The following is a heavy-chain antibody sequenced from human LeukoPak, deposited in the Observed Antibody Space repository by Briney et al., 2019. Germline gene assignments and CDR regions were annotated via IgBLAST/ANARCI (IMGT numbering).Heavy chain of an antibody. V-gene: IGHV1-69*05. CDR3: ARVMYYDSSGLDYAFDI. J-gene: IGHJ3*02. CDR2: IIPIFGTG. CDR1: GGTFSSYA. Sequence: GASVKVSCKASGGTFSSYAISWVRQAPGQGLEWMGRIIPIFGTGNYAQKFQGRVTITTDESTSTAYMELSSLRSEDTAVYYCARVMYYDSSGLDYAFDIWGQGTMVTVSS. D-gene: IGHD3-22*01.